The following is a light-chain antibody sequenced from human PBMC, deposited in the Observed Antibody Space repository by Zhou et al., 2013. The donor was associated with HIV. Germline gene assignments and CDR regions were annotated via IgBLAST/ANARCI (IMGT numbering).Light chain of an antibody. J-gene: IGKJ1*01. Sequence: DIQMTQSPSTLSASVGDRVTITCRASQSISSSLAWYQQKPGKAPRLLIYKTSSLQSGVPSRFTGSGSGTEFTLTISCLQSEDFATYYCQQYYSYPRTFGQGTKVEIK. CDR3: QQYYSYPRT. V-gene: IGKV1-5*03. CDR2: KTS. CDR1: QSISSS.